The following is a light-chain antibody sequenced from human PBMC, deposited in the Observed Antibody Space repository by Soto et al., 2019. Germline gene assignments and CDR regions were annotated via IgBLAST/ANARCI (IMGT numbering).Light chain of an antibody. CDR1: RSVLYKSNNKNH. J-gene: IGKJ4*01. Sequence: DIVITQSPDSLAVSLGDRATMNCKCSRSVLYKSNNKNHLAWYQQKPGQPPQLIIYWASTRESGVPERFSGSGSGTDFTLTISSLEAEDVAFYWCQQYFDVPFTFGGGTKVDIK. CDR3: QQYFDVPFT. CDR2: WAS. V-gene: IGKV4-1*01.